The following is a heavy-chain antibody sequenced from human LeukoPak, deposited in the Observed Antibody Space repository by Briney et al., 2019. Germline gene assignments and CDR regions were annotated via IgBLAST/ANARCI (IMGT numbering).Heavy chain of an antibody. CDR2: ISAYNGNT. CDR3: ARDSPNMVRGVITYYYYGMDV. D-gene: IGHD3-10*01. Sequence: ASVKVSCKVSGYTLTELSMHWVRQAPGQGLEWMGWISAYNGNTNYAQKLQGRVTMTTDTSTSTAYMELRSLRSDDTAVYYCARDSPNMVRGVITYYYYGMDVWGQGTTVTVSS. J-gene: IGHJ6*02. CDR1: GYTLTELS. V-gene: IGHV1-18*01.